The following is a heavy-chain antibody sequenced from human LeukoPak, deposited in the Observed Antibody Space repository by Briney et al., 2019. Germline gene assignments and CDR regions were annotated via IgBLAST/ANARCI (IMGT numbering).Heavy chain of an antibody. J-gene: IGHJ4*02. Sequence: SETLSLTCAVYGESFSGYYWSWIRQPPGKGLEWIGEVNHSGSTNYKPSLKSRVTISVDTSKNQFSLKLSSVTAADTGVYYCARAEITAAGVPFDYWGQGTLVTVSS. V-gene: IGHV4-34*01. D-gene: IGHD6-13*01. CDR1: GESFSGYY. CDR2: VNHSGST. CDR3: ARAEITAAGVPFDY.